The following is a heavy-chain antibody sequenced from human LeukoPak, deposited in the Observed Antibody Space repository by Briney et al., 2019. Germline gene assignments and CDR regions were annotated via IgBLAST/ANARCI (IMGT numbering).Heavy chain of an antibody. Sequence: ASVKVSCKASGYTFTGYYMHWVRQAPGQGLEWMGWINPNSGGTNYAQKFQGRVTMTRDTSISTAYMELSRPRSDDTAVYYCARVVSGEAGFDYWGQGTLVTVSS. CDR3: ARVVSGEAGFDY. CDR2: INPNSGGT. V-gene: IGHV1-2*02. CDR1: GYTFTGYY. D-gene: IGHD7-27*01. J-gene: IGHJ4*02.